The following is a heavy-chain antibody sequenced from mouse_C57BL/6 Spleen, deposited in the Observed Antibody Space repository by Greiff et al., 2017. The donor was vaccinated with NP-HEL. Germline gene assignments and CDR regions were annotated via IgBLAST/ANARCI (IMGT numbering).Heavy chain of an antibody. D-gene: IGHD1-1*01. V-gene: IGHV5-4*01. CDR2: ISDGGSYT. Sequence: EVQRVESGGGLVKPGGSLKLSCAASGFTFSSYAMSWVRQTPEKRLEWVATISDGGSYTYYPDNVKGRFTISRDNAKNNLYLQMSHLKSEDTAMYYCAREGGYGSSRPAWFAYWGQGTLVTVSA. CDR3: AREGGYGSSRPAWFAY. J-gene: IGHJ3*01. CDR1: GFTFSSYA.